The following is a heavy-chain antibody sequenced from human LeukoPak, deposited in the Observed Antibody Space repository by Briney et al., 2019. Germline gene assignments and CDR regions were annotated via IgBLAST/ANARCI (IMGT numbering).Heavy chain of an antibody. CDR2: IYYSGST. J-gene: IGHJ3*02. V-gene: IGHV4-59*01. CDR3: AREGHYYDSSGYYSNDAFDI. Sequence: KTSETLSLTCTVSGGSISSYYWSWIRQPPGKGLEWIGYIYYSGSTNYNPSLKSRVTISADTSKNQFSLKLSSVTAADTAVYYCAREGHYYDSSGYYSNDAFDIWGQGTMVTVSS. CDR1: GGSISSYY. D-gene: IGHD3-22*01.